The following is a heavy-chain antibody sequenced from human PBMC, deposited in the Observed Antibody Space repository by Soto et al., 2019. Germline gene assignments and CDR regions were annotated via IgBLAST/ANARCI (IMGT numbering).Heavy chain of an antibody. CDR3: ARGRPNYDFWSGYPYYMDV. CDR2: IKQDGSEN. J-gene: IGHJ6*03. V-gene: IGHV3-7*01. CDR1: GFTFTSFS. D-gene: IGHD3-3*01. Sequence: PGGSLRHSCAASGFTFTSFSMTWVRQAPGKGLEWVANIKQDGSENYYVDSVKGRFTISRDNAKNSFYLQMNSLRAEDTAVYYCARGRPNYDFWSGYPYYMDVWGKGTTVTVSS.